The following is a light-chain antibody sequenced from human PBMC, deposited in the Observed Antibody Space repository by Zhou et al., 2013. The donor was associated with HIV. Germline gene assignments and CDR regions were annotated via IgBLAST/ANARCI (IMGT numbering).Light chain of an antibody. CDR3: XPILIINFVGT. CDR2: KAS. J-gene: IGKJ1*01. V-gene: IGKV1-5*03. CDR1: QSISTW. Sequence: DIQMTQSPSTLSASVGDRVTITCRASQSISTWLAWYQQKPGRAPNLLILKASTLQNGVPSRFSGSGSGTEFTLTISSLQPECYSLTYYXPILIINFVGTFGQGTKVEIK.